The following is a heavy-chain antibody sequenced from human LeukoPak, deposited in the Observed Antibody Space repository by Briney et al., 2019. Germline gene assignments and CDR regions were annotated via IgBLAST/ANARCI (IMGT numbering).Heavy chain of an antibody. CDR1: GDSISSINW. V-gene: IGHV4/OR15-8*02. D-gene: IGHD5-18*01. CDR2: IHHSGKT. CDR3: ARAPDTAIPYYYMDV. J-gene: IGHJ6*03. Sequence: SETLSLTCAVSGDSISSINWWTWVRLSPEKGLEWIGEIHHSGKTNYNPSLKSRVNISLDKSKNHFSLRVNSVVAADTAIYYCARAPDTAIPYYYMDVWGKGTTVTVSS.